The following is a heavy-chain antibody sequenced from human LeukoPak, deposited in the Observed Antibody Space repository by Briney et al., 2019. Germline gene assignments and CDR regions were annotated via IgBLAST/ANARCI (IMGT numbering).Heavy chain of an antibody. J-gene: IGHJ4*02. V-gene: IGHV3-30*18. D-gene: IGHD5-18*01. CDR1: GFTFGDYY. CDR2: ISYDGSNK. CDR3: AKDGGGYSYGMEGYADY. Sequence: GGSLRLSCAASGFTFGDYYMSWIRQAPGKGLEWVAVISYDGSNKYYADSVKGRFTISRDNSKNTLYLQMNSLRAEDTAVYYCAKDGGGYSYGMEGYADYWGQGTLVTVSS.